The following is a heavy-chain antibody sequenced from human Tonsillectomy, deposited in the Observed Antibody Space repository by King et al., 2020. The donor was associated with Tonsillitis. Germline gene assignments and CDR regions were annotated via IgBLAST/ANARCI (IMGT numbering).Heavy chain of an antibody. CDR2: INPSGGST. CDR1: GYTFTNYY. CDR3: ARDYFYYFDSSGSRYVGYGWYFDL. J-gene: IGHJ2*01. Sequence: VQLVESGAEVKKPGASVKVSCTASGYTFTNYYMHWVRQAPGQGLEWMGIINPSGGSTSYAQKFQGRVTMTRDTSTSTVYMELSSLRSEDTAVYYCARDYFYYFDSSGSRYVGYGWYFDLWGRGTLVTVSS. D-gene: IGHD3-22*01. V-gene: IGHV1-46*03.